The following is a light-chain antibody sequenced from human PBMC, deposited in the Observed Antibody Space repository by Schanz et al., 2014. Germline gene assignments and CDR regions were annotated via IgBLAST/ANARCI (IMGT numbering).Light chain of an antibody. Sequence: QTVVTQEPSFSVSPGGTVTLTCGLSSGSVSTSDYPSWYQQTPGQGPRTLIYSTNTRSSGVPDRFSGSILGNKAALPITGAQADDESDYYCVLYMGSGISVFGGGTKLTVL. J-gene: IGLJ2*01. CDR2: STN. V-gene: IGLV8-61*01. CDR1: SGSVSTSDY. CDR3: VLYMGSGISV.